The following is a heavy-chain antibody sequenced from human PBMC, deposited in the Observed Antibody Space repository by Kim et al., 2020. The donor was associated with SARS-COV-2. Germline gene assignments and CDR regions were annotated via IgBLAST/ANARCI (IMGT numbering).Heavy chain of an antibody. V-gene: IGHV4-38-2*02. CDR2: IYHSGST. J-gene: IGHJ5*02. Sequence: SETLSLTCTVSGYSISSGYYWGWIRQPPGKGLEWIGSIYHSGSTYYNPSLKSRVTISVDTSKNQFSLKLSSVTAADTAVYYCARISGDSGPYNWFDPWGQGTLVTVSS. CDR3: ARISGDSGPYNWFDP. CDR1: GYSISSGYY. D-gene: IGHD5-12*01.